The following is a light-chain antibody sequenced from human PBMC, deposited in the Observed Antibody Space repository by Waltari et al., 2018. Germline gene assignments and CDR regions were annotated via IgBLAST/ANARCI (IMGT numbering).Light chain of an antibody. J-gene: IGLJ3*02. V-gene: IGLV10-54*04. CDR3: SAWDSSLSAWV. Sequence: QAGLTQPPSVSKGLRQTATLTCTGNSNNVGNQGAAWLQQHQGHPPKPLSYRNNNRPSGNSEGFSASRSGNTASLTITGLQPEDEADYYCSAWDSSLSAWVFGGGTKLTVL. CDR1: SNNVGNQG. CDR2: RNN.